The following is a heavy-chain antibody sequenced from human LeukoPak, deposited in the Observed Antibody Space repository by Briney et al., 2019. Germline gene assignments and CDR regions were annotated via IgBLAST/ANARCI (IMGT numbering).Heavy chain of an antibody. V-gene: IGHV4-39*07. CDR2: IYYSGST. CDR1: GGSISSSSYY. J-gene: IGHJ5*02. Sequence: PSETLSLTCTVSGGSISSSSYYWGWIRQPPGKGLEWIGSIYYSGSTYYNPSLKSRVTISVDTSKNQFSLKLSSVTAADTAVYYCARDSGWVPRWFDPWGQGTLVTVSS. D-gene: IGHD6-19*01. CDR3: ARDSGWVPRWFDP.